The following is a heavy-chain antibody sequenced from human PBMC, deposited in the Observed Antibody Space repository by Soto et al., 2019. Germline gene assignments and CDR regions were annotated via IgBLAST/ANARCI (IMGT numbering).Heavy chain of an antibody. V-gene: IGHV4-59*03. CDR2: IYYSGST. D-gene: IGHD6-13*01. CDR3: ARIGIVAAVMWGLDWYFPL. CDR1: GGSISSYY. Sequence: QVQLQESGPGLVKPSETLSLTCTVSGGSISSYYWSWIRQPPGKGLEWIGYIYYSGSTNYNPSLTSRHTTSVAPTNDPSSLNLSSGAAAHTAVNYCARIGIVAAVMWGLDWYFPLWGRGTLVAVSS. J-gene: IGHJ2*01.